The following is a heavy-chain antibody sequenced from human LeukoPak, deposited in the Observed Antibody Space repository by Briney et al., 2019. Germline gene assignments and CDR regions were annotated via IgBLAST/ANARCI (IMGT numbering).Heavy chain of an antibody. Sequence: ASVKVSCKASGYTFTGYYMHWVRQAPGQGLEWMGWISAYNGNTNYAQKLQGRVTMTTDTSTSTAYMELRSLRSDDTAVYYCARGTYFDWLLTSRDYGMDVWGQGTTVTVSS. V-gene: IGHV1-18*04. CDR1: GYTFTGYY. D-gene: IGHD3-9*01. J-gene: IGHJ6*02. CDR3: ARGTYFDWLLTSRDYGMDV. CDR2: ISAYNGNT.